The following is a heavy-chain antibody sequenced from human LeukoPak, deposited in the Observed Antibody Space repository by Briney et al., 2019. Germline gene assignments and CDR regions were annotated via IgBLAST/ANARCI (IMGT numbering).Heavy chain of an antibody. CDR3: AGSSSSWYNWFDP. CDR2: IIPIFGTS. V-gene: IGHV1-69*06. CDR1: GGTFISYA. J-gene: IGHJ5*02. Sequence: SVKVSCKASGGTFISYAISWVRQAPGQGLEWMGGIIPIFGTSNYAQKFQGRVTITADKSTSTAYMELSSVRSEDTAVYYCAGSSSSWYNWFDPWGQGTLVTVSS. D-gene: IGHD6-13*01.